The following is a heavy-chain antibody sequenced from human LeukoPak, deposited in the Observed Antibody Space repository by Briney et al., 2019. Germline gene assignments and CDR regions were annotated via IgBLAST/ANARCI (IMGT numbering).Heavy chain of an antibody. Sequence: SVNVSCKASGGTFSSYAISWVRQAPGQGLEWMGGIIPIFGTANYAQKFQGRVTITADESTSTAYMELSSLRSEDTAVYYCATQWDREAFDIWGQGTMVTVSS. D-gene: IGHD1-26*01. CDR3: ATQWDREAFDI. CDR1: GGTFSSYA. V-gene: IGHV1-69*13. CDR2: IIPIFGTA. J-gene: IGHJ3*02.